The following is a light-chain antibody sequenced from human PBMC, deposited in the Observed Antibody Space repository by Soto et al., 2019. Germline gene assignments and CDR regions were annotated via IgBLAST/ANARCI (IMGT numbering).Light chain of an antibody. CDR3: QSYDISLRFCVI. CDR2: GNS. J-gene: IGLJ2*01. V-gene: IGLV1-40*01. Sequence: QSVLTQPPSVSGAPGQRVTISCTGSSSNIGAGYDVQGYQQLPGAAPKLLIFGNSNRPSGVPDRFSGSRSGTSASLAITGLQAEDEADYFCQSYDISLRFCVIFGGGTKLTVL. CDR1: SSNIGAGYD.